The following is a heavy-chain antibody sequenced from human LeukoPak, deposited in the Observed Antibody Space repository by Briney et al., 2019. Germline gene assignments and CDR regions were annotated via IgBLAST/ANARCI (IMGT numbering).Heavy chain of an antibody. CDR2: INHSGST. CDR3: ARGSSWPEYYMDV. V-gene: IGHV4-34*01. Sequence: SETLSLTCAVYGGSFSGYYWSWIRQPPGKGLEWIGEINHSGSTNYNPSLKSRVTISVDTSKNQFSLKLSSVTAADTAVYYCARGSSWPEYYMDVWGKGTTVTISS. D-gene: IGHD6-13*01. CDR1: GGSFSGYY. J-gene: IGHJ6*03.